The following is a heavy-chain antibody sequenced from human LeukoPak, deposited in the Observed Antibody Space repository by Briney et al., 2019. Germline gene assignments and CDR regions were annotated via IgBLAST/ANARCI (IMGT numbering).Heavy chain of an antibody. D-gene: IGHD2-2*01. J-gene: IGHJ5*02. CDR2: INHSGST. V-gene: IGHV4-34*01. CDR3: ARGGYCSSTSCYLRWFDP. Sequence: PSETLSLTCAVYGGSFSGYYWSWIRQPPGKGLEWIREINHSGSTNYNPSLKSRVTISVDTSKNQFSLKLSSVTAADTAVYYCARGGYCSSTSCYLRWFDPWGQGTLVTVSA. CDR1: GGSFSGYY.